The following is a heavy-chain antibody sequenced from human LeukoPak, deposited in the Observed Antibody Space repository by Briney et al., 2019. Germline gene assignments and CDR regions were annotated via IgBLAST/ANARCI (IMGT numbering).Heavy chain of an antibody. CDR1: GGSISSHY. V-gene: IGHV4-59*11. D-gene: IGHD2-21*01. J-gene: IGHJ5*02. Sequence: SETLSLTRSVSGGSISSHYWSWIRQPPGKGLEWIGYIYYSGSTNYNPSLKSRVTISVDTSKNQFSLKLSSVTAADTAVYYCARGAIPNWFDPWGQGTLVTVSS. CDR3: ARGAIPNWFDP. CDR2: IYYSGST.